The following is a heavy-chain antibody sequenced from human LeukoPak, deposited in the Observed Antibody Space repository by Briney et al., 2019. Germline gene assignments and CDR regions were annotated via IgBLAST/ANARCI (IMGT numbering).Heavy chain of an antibody. D-gene: IGHD3-3*01. J-gene: IGHJ6*02. CDR1: GFTFSDHY. CDR2: TRNKANSYTT. Sequence: GGSLRLSCAASGFTFSDHYMDWVRQAPGKGLEWVGRTRNKANSYTTEYAASVKGRFTISRDDSKNSLYLQMNSLKTEDTAVYYCARSRFLEWLLFGDYYYYCMDVWGQGTTVTVSS. V-gene: IGHV3-72*01. CDR3: ARSRFLEWLLFGDYYYYCMDV.